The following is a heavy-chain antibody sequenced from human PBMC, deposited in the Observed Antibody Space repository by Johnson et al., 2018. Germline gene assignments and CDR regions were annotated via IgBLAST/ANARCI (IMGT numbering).Heavy chain of an antibody. J-gene: IGHJ6*03. CDR1: GGSLSGGDYF. CDR2: ISYSGTP. V-gene: IGHV4-30-4*01. Sequence: QVQLQESGPGLVKPSQTLSLTCTVSGGSLSGGDYFWTWIRQPPGKGLEWMGYISYSGTPYYNPSLSGRLTISADTSEKQFSLKLPSVTAADTAVYYCARDRRAGYYDYMDVWGKGTTVTVS. CDR3: ARDRRAGYYDYMDV.